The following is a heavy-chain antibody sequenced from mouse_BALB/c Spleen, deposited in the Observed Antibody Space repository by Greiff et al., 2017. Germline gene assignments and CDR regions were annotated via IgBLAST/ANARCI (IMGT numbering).Heavy chain of an antibody. CDR1: GYTFTSYW. D-gene: IGHD2-4*01. J-gene: IGHJ3*01. CDR3: ARYDYDEAWFAY. Sequence: QVQLQQPGAELVKPGASVKMSCKASGYTFTSYWMHWVKQRPGQGLEWIGYINPSTGYTEYNQKFKDKATLTADKSSSTAYMQLSSLTSEDSAVYYCARYDYDEAWFAYWGQGTLVTVSA. V-gene: IGHV1S26*01. CDR2: INPSTGYT.